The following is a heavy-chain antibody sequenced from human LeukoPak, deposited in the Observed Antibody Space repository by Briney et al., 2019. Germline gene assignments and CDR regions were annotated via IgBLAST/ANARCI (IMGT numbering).Heavy chain of an antibody. Sequence: GGSLRLSCAASGFTFSSYWMSWVRQAPGKGLEWVANIKQDGSEKYYVDSVKGRFTISRDNAKNSLYLQMNSLRAEDTAVYYCARGDSSSWFYFDNWGQGTLVTVSS. J-gene: IGHJ4*02. V-gene: IGHV3-7*01. D-gene: IGHD6-13*01. CDR1: GFTFSSYW. CDR3: ARGDSSSWFYFDN. CDR2: IKQDGSEK.